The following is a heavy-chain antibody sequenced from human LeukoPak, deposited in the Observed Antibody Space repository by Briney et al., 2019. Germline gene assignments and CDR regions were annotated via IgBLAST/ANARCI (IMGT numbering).Heavy chain of an antibody. CDR1: GFTFSSYA. J-gene: IGHJ4*02. CDR2: ISGCGGST. CDR3: AKDRPLRYFDWLSEYFDY. D-gene: IGHD3-9*01. Sequence: PGGSLRLSCAASGFTFSSYAMSWVRQAPGKGLEWVSAISGCGGSTYYADSVKGRFTISRDNSKNTLYLQMNSLRAEDTAVYYCAKDRPLRYFDWLSEYFDYWGQGTLVTVSS. V-gene: IGHV3-23*01.